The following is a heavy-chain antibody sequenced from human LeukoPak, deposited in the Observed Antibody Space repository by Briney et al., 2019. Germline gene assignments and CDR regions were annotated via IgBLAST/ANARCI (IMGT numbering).Heavy chain of an antibody. Sequence: GGSLRLSCAASGFTFSSYAMSWVRQAPGKGLEWVSAISGSGGSTYYADSVKGRFTVSRDNSKNTLYLQMNSLRAEDTAVYYCAKGSTYYYDSSGYYYADYFDYWGQGTLVTVSS. J-gene: IGHJ4*02. CDR1: GFTFSSYA. CDR3: AKGSTYYYDSSGYYYADYFDY. V-gene: IGHV3-23*01. CDR2: ISGSGGST. D-gene: IGHD3-22*01.